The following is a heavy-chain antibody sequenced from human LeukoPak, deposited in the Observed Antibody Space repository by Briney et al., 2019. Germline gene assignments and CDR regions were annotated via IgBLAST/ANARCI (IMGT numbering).Heavy chain of an antibody. Sequence: PGGSLRLSCAASGLTFSSYAMSWVRQAPGKGLEWVSAISGSGGSTYYADSVKGRFTISRDNSKNTLYLQMNSLRAEDTAVYYCAKNRRTTTYYYDSSGSPPDYWGQGTLGTVSS. V-gene: IGHV3-23*01. D-gene: IGHD3-22*01. J-gene: IGHJ4*02. CDR2: ISGSGGST. CDR3: AKNRRTTTYYYDSSGSPPDY. CDR1: GLTFSSYA.